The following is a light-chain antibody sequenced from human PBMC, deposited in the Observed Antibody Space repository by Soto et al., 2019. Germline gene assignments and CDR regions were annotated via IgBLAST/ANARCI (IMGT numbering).Light chain of an antibody. V-gene: IGKV3-20*01. CDR1: QSVSSSY. Sequence: EIVLTQSPGTLSLSPGERATLSCRASQSVSSSYLAWYQQKPGQAPRLLIYGASSRATGIPDMFSGSGSGTDFTLTISRLEPEDFAVYYCQQYGSSLFTFGGGTKVEIK. CDR3: QQYGSSLFT. J-gene: IGKJ4*01. CDR2: GAS.